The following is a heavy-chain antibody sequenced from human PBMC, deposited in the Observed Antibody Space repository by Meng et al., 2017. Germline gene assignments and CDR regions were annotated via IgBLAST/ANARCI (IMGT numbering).Heavy chain of an antibody. V-gene: IGHV3-21*01. D-gene: IGHD2-15*01. CDR1: VFTFSSYS. CDR3: ARGYYFYYGMDV. CDR2: ISSSSYI. J-gene: IGHJ6*02. Sequence: GGSLRLSCAASVFTFSSYSMNWVRQAPGKGLEWVSSISSSSYIDYADSVKGRFTISRDNAKNSLYLQMNSLRAEDTAVYYCARGYYFYYGMDVWGQGTTVTVSS.